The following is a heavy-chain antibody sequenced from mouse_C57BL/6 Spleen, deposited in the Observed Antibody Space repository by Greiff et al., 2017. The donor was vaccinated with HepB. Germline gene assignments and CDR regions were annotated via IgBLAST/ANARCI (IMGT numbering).Heavy chain of an antibody. CDR1: GFTFSSYG. CDR2: ISSGGSYT. Sequence: EVQRVESGGDLVKPGGSLKLSCAASGFTFSSYGMSWVRQTPEKRLEWVATISSGGSYTYYPDSVKGRFTISRDNAKNTLYLQMSSLKSEDTAMYYCAGHWDEDWYIDVWGTGTTVTVSS. CDR3: AGHWDEDWYIDV. D-gene: IGHD4-1*01. V-gene: IGHV5-6*01. J-gene: IGHJ1*03.